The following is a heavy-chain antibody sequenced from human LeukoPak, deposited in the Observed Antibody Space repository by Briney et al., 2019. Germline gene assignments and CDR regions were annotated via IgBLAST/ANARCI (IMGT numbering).Heavy chain of an antibody. D-gene: IGHD2-2*01. V-gene: IGHV3-48*01. CDR1: GFTFSTYS. CDR3: ARGPSSQFRTDY. J-gene: IGHJ4*02. CDR2: IGRSSSPV. Sequence: GGSLRLSCAASGFTFSTYSMNWVRQAPGKGLEWVSYIGRSSSPVYYADSVKGRFTISRDNAKNSLYLQMNGLRAEDTAVYYCARGPSSQFRTDYWGQGTLVTVSS.